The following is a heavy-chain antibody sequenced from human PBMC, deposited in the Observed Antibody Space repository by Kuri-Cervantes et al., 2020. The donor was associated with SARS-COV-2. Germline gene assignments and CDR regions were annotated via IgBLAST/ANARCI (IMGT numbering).Heavy chain of an antibody. D-gene: IGHD1-26*01. V-gene: IGHV4-39*07. J-gene: IGHJ3*02. CDR2: IYYNAS. CDR1: GASFSTGRHY. Sequence: SETLSLTCTVSGASFSTGRHYWGWIRQPPGKGLEWIGTIYYNASNYNPSLKSRVTMSVGTAKNQFSLKLSSVTAADTAVYYCARSYSGSYRGNAFDIWGQGTMVTVSS. CDR3: ARSYSGSYRGNAFDI.